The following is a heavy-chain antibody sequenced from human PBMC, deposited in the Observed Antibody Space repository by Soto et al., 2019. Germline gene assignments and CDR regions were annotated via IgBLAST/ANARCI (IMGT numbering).Heavy chain of an antibody. V-gene: IGHV3-15*01. Sequence: EVQLVESGGGLVKPGGSLRLSCAASGFTFSNAWMSWVRQAPGKGLEWVGRIKSKTDGGTTDYAALVKGRFTISRDDSENTLYLQMSRLETEYTVVYYCTTQPRDRSGWYGAFDIWSQGTMVVVSS. CDR1: GFTFSNAW. J-gene: IGHJ3*02. CDR2: IKSKTDGGTT. CDR3: TTQPRDRSGWYGAFDI. D-gene: IGHD6-19*01.